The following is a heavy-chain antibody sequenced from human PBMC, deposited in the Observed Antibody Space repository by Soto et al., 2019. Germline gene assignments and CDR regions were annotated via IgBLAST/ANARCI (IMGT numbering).Heavy chain of an antibody. CDR2: IDSSGEK. D-gene: IGHD6-19*01. CDR1: GLSITDSEMG. J-gene: IGHJ5*02. CDR3: ARRHLAVAVSPWFDP. V-gene: IGHV2-26*01. Sequence: QVTLKESGPVLVKPTETLTLRCTVSGLSITDSEMGVSWIRQPPGQPLEWLAHIDSSGEKSYRTFLKSRIAISKVTSKSQIVLTMTNMDPADTATYYCARRHLAVAVSPWFDPGGQGIPVTVSS.